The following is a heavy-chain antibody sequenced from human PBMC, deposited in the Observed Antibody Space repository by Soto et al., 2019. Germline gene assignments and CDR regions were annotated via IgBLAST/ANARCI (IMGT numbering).Heavy chain of an antibody. CDR1: GFTFSSYT. CDR3: AKRIAAAVHNWFDP. Sequence: GGSLRLSCAASGFTFSSYTINWVRQAPGKGLEWVSSISSSSSTIYYADSVKGRFTISRDNAKNSLYLQMNSLRAEDTAVYYCAKRIAAAVHNWFDPWGQGTLVTVSS. D-gene: IGHD6-13*01. CDR2: ISSSSSTI. V-gene: IGHV3-48*01. J-gene: IGHJ5*02.